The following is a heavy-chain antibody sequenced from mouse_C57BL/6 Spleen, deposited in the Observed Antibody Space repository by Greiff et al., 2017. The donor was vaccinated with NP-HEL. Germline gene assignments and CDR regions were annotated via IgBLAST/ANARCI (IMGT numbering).Heavy chain of an antibody. CDR1: GYTFTDYY. V-gene: IGHV1-76*01. CDR3: ASYDYDDSSFAY. J-gene: IGHJ3*01. CDR2: IYPGSGNT. Sequence: VQLQQSGAELVRPGASVKLSCKASGYTFTDYYINWVKQRPGQGLEWIARIYPGSGNTYYNEKFKGKATLTAEKSSSTAYMQLSSLTSEDSAVYFCASYDYDDSSFAYWGQGTLVTVSA. D-gene: IGHD2-4*01.